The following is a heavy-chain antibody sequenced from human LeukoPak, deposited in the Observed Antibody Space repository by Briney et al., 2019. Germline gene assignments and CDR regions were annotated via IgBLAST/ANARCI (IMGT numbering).Heavy chain of an antibody. CDR2: IIPIFGTA. CDR3: ARPALRGWKIVGGLGYFDY. V-gene: IGHV1-69*05. CDR1: GGTFSSYA. J-gene: IGHJ4*02. Sequence: SVKVSCKASGGTFSSYAISWVRQAPGQGLEWMGGIIPIFGTANYAQKFQGRVTITTDESTSTAYMELSSLRAEDTAVYYCARPALRGWKIVGGLGYFDYWGQGTLVTVSS. D-gene: IGHD1-26*01.